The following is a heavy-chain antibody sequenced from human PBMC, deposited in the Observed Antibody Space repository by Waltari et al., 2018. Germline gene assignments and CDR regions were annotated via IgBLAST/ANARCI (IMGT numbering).Heavy chain of an antibody. D-gene: IGHD2-8*01. CDR1: GFTVSSHY. V-gene: IGHV3-66*02. CDR3: ARDLSGVLDD. CDR2: IYSGGSK. Sequence: EVQLVESGGGLVQPGGSLRLSCAASGFTVSSHYLSWVRQAPGKGLEWVSVIYSGGSKYYADDVKGRFTISRDNSKNTLYLQMNSLRAEDTAVYYCARDLSGVLDDWGQGTLVTVSS. J-gene: IGHJ4*02.